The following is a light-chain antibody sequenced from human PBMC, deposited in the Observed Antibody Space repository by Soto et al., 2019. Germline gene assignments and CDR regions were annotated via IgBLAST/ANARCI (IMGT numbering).Light chain of an antibody. CDR1: QSVSSY. CDR3: QQRSNRIT. J-gene: IGKJ5*01. CDR2: GAS. V-gene: IGKV3-11*01. Sequence: EIVLTQSPATLSSSAGERATLSCRASQSVSSYLAWYQHKPGQTPRLLIYGASNLAAGIPARFSGSGSGTDFTLTISSLAHEDVAVYYCQQRSNRITFGQGTRLEI.